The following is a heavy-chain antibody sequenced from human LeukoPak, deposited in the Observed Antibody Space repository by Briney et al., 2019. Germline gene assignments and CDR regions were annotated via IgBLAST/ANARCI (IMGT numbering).Heavy chain of an antibody. V-gene: IGHV4-39*07. CDR2: IYYSGST. J-gene: IGHJ4*02. CDR1: GGSISSSSYY. D-gene: IGHD3-10*01. CDR3: ARSTLWFGSGFFDH. Sequence: SETLSLTCTVSGGSISSSSYYWGWIRQPPGKGLEWIGSIYYSGSTYYNPSLKSRVTISVDTSKNQFSLKLSSVTAADTAVYYCARSTLWFGSGFFDHWGQGSLVTVSS.